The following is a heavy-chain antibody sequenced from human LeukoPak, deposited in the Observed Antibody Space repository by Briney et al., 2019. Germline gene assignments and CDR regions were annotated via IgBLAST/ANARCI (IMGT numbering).Heavy chain of an antibody. Sequence: SETLSLTCAVYVGSFSGYYWSWIRQPPGKGLEWIGEINHSGSPKYNPYLKSLVAVSVDTSKNQFSLKLSSVAAADTAVYYCARVGVIVQESFDYWGQGTLVTVSS. J-gene: IGHJ4*02. CDR1: VGSFSGYY. D-gene: IGHD3-16*02. V-gene: IGHV4-34*01. CDR3: ARVGVIVQESFDY. CDR2: INHSGSP.